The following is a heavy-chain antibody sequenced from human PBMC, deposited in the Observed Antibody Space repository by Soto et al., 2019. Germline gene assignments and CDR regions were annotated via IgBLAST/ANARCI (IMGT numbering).Heavy chain of an antibody. J-gene: IGHJ6*02. CDR2: IIHSEST. D-gene: IGHD1-26*01. V-gene: IGHV4-34*12. Sequence: SETLSLTCAVYGGSFSAYYWSWVCQPPGKGLEWIGEIIHSESTKYNPSLKSRVTMSVDTSKNQFSLKLSSVTAADTAVYYCARQRPTDGRWEFANYYGMDVWGQGTPVTV. CDR1: GGSFSAYY. CDR3: ARQRPTDGRWEFANYYGMDV.